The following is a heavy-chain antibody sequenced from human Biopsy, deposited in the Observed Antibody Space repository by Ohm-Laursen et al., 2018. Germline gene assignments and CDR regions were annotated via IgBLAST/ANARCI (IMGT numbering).Heavy chain of an antibody. Sequence: SLRLSCSASGFSFCDYHMRWTRQAPGRGLEWVSYISGGGTIYYGDSMKGRVTISRDNAKNSLYLQMHSLRAEDTAVYYCARDTRWSPYSMDVWGQGTTVTVSS. CDR3: ARDTRWSPYSMDV. J-gene: IGHJ6*02. D-gene: IGHD4-23*01. CDR2: ISGGGTI. V-gene: IGHV3-11*01. CDR1: GFSFCDYH.